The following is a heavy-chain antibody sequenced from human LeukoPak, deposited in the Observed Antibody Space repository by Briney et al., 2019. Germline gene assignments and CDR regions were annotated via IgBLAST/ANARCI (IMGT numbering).Heavy chain of an antibody. CDR2: ISSSGSTI. CDR3: AGAPYYYDSSVYSDY. D-gene: IGHD3-22*01. Sequence: GGSLRLSCAASGFTFSDYYMSWIRQAPGKGLEWVSYISSSGSTIYYADSVKGRFTISRDNAKNSLYLQMNSLRAEDTAVYYCAGAPYYYDSSVYSDYGGQGTLVTVSS. V-gene: IGHV3-11*01. CDR1: GFTFSDYY. J-gene: IGHJ4*02.